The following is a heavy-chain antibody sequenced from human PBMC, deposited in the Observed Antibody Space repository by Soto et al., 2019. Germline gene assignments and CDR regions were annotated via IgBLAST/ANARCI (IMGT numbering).Heavy chain of an antibody. D-gene: IGHD6-25*01. CDR2: IYHSGST. J-gene: IGHJ4*02. V-gene: IGHV4-30-2*01. CDR1: GGSISSGGYS. Sequence: KTSETLSLTCAVSGGSISSGGYSWSWIRQPPGKGLEWIGYIYHSGSTYYNPSLKSRVTISVDRSKNQFSLKLSSVTAADTAVYYCARGPLQSSGLVQRGRNPITHFDYWGQGTLVTVSS. CDR3: ARGPLQSSGLVQRGRNPITHFDY.